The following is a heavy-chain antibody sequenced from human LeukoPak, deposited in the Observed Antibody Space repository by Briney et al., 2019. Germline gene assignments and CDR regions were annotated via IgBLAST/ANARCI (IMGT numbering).Heavy chain of an antibody. J-gene: IGHJ2*01. CDR1: GFTFDDYA. D-gene: IGHD6-19*01. CDR3: AKVRLRNWYFDL. Sequence: GGPLRLSCAASGFTFDDYAMHWVRHAPGKGLEWVSGISWNSGSIGYADSVKGRFTISRDNAKNSLYLQMNSLRAEDTALYYCAKVRLRNWYFDLWGRGTLVTVSS. V-gene: IGHV3-9*01. CDR2: ISWNSGSI.